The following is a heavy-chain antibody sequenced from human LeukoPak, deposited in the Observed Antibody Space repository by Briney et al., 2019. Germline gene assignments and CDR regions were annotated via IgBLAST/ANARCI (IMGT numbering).Heavy chain of an antibody. J-gene: IGHJ3*02. Sequence: GGSLRLSCAASGFTFNNYGMHWVRQAPGKGLEWVANIKQDGSEKYYVDSVKGRFTISRDNAKNSLYLQMNSLRAEDTAVYYCARAGLVEAFDIWGQGTMVTVSS. CDR1: GFTFNNYG. D-gene: IGHD3-10*01. V-gene: IGHV3-7*01. CDR3: ARAGLVEAFDI. CDR2: IKQDGSEK.